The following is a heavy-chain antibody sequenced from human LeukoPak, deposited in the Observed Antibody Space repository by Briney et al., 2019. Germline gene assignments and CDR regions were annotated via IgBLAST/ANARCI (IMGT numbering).Heavy chain of an antibody. CDR1: GFTFSNYG. J-gene: IGHJ3*02. CDR2: IKQDGSEK. Sequence: GGSLRLSCAASGFTFSNYGIHWVRQAPGKGLEWVANIKQDGSEKYYVDSVKGRFTISRDNAKNSLYLQMNSLRAEDTAVYYCAGEGALDAFDIWGQGTMVTVSS. CDR3: AGEGALDAFDI. V-gene: IGHV3-7*01.